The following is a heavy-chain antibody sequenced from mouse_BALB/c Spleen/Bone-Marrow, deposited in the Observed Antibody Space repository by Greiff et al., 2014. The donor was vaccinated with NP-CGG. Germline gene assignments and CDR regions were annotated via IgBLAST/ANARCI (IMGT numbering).Heavy chain of an antibody. J-gene: IGHJ4*01. CDR1: GFSLTNYG. D-gene: IGHD1-2*01. CDR3: ARITTATGAMDY. V-gene: IGHV2-9*02. CDR2: IWADGST. Sequence: VHLVASXPGLVAPSQSLSTTCTVSGFSLTNYGVHWVRQPPGKGLEWLGVIWADGSTNYNSALMSRLSISKDNSKSQVFFKMNSLQTDDTAMYYCARITTATGAMDYWGQGTSVTVSS.